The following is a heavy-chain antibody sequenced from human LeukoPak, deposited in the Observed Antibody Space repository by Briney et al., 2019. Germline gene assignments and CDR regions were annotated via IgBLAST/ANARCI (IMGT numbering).Heavy chain of an antibody. CDR2: IYYSGST. CDR3: ASGHAVTSRFDY. Sequence: SETRSLTCTVSGASISSYYWSWIRQPPGKGLEWIGYIYYSGSTNYNPTLKSRVTISVDTSKNQFSLKLSSVTAADTAVYYCASGHAVTSRFDYWGQGTLVTVSS. V-gene: IGHV4-59*01. CDR1: GASISSYY. D-gene: IGHD4-17*01. J-gene: IGHJ4*02.